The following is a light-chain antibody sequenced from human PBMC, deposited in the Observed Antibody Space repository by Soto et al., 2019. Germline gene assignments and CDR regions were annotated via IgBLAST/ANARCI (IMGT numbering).Light chain of an antibody. V-gene: IGLV2-23*02. Sequence: QSALTQPASVSGSPGQSITISCTGTSSDVGSHNFVSWYQQHPGKAPKLMIYGVSERPSGVSIRFSGSKSGNTASLTISGLQAEDEADYYCCSDAGSLTWVFGGGTKLTVL. CDR3: CSDAGSLTWV. CDR2: GVS. CDR1: SSDVGSHNF. J-gene: IGLJ3*02.